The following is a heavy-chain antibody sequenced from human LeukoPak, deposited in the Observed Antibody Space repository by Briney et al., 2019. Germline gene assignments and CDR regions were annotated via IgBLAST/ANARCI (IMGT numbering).Heavy chain of an antibody. D-gene: IGHD6-13*01. CDR3: ARDPSNTSGWSPYFDS. J-gene: IGHJ4*02. V-gene: IGHV1-18*04. Sequence: ASVKVSCKASGYTYTNHGITWVRQAPGQGLEWMGWINAYNRDTKYAQNFQGRVTFITESSTSTAYMELRSLGSDDTAVYYCARDPSNTSGWSPYFDSWGQGTLVTVSA. CDR2: INAYNRDT. CDR1: GYTYTNHG.